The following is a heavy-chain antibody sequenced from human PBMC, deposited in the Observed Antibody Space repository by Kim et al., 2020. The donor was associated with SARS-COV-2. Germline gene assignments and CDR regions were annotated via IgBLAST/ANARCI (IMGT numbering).Heavy chain of an antibody. D-gene: IGHD3-10*01. CDR1: GFNFSSYA. CDR2: ISYDGSNK. Sequence: GGSLRLSCAASGFNFSSYAMHWVRQAPGKGLEWVAVISYDGSNKYYADSVKGRFTISRDNSKNTLYLQMNSLRAEDTAVYYCARSHLGSYYYGMDVWGQGTTVTVSS. J-gene: IGHJ6*02. V-gene: IGHV3-30-3*01. CDR3: ARSHLGSYYYGMDV.